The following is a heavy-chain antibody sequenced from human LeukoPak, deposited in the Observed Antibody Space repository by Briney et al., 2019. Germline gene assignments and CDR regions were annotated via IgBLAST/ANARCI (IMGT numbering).Heavy chain of an antibody. CDR1: GFTFRDNL. J-gene: IGHJ3*02. CDR2: TKTARNTI. Sequence: GGTLRLSFAAPGFTFRDNLMSWIRQAPGKRLERVAYTKTARNTIYYADSMKGRFTISRDNAKNSLYLQMNTLRAEDTAVYYCARATYDSSAVDAFDIWGQGTMVTVSP. V-gene: IGHV3-11*01. D-gene: IGHD3-22*01. CDR3: ARATYDSSAVDAFDI.